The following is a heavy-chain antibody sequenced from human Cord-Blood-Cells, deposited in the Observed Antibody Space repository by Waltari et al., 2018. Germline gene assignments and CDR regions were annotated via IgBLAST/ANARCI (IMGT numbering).Heavy chain of an antibody. D-gene: IGHD3-10*01. Sequence: QVQLVQSGAEVKKPGASVKVSCKVSGYTLTELSMHWVRQAPGNGLEWMGGFDPEDGETIYAQKFQGRVTMTEDTSTDTAYMELSSLRSEDTAVYYCATELLWFGESYYYYYMDVWGKGTTVTVSS. J-gene: IGHJ6*03. CDR1: GYTLTELS. CDR2: FDPEDGET. CDR3: ATELLWFGESYYYYYMDV. V-gene: IGHV1-24*01.